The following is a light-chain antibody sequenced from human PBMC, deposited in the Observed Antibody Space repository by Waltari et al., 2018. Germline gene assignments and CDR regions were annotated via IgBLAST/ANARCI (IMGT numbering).Light chain of an antibody. CDR2: WAS. Sequence: IVMTQSPDSLAASLGEMATITCKSSQSVLYSSNNKNYLAWYQQKPGQPPKLLIFWASTRESGVPDRFSGSGSGTDFTLTISSLQAEDVALYYCQQYYSIPQTFGQGTKLEI. V-gene: IGKV4-1*01. CDR3: QQYYSIPQT. J-gene: IGKJ2*01. CDR1: QSVLYSSNNKNY.